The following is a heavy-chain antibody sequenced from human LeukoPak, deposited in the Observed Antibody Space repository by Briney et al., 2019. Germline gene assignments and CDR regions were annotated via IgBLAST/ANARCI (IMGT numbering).Heavy chain of an antibody. V-gene: IGHV3-72*01. CDR1: GFDFSEHE. J-gene: IGHJ1*01. Sequence: PGGSLRLSCAASGFDFSEHEMDWVRQAPRKGLEWLARIRNKNQGHTTEYAASVRGRFAISRDDSSNSLHLQTNRLKTEDTAVYYCVQPSQGYFQNWGQGTLVTVSS. D-gene: IGHD3-22*01. CDR3: VQPSQGYFQN. CDR2: IRNKNQGHTT.